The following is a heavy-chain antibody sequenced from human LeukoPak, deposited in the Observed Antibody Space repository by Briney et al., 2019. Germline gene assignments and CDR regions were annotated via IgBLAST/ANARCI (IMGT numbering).Heavy chain of an antibody. D-gene: IGHD3-3*01. J-gene: IGHJ3*01. Sequence: PSETLSLTCTVSGGSISSYYWTWIRQPPGRGLEWVGYISYGGSTNYNPSLKSRVTIPVDTSTNQFSLKLSSVTAADTAVYYCARGIFGMVLNAFDLWGRGTMVTVSS. CDR3: ARGIFGMVLNAFDL. V-gene: IGHV4-59*01. CDR2: ISYGGST. CDR1: GGSISSYY.